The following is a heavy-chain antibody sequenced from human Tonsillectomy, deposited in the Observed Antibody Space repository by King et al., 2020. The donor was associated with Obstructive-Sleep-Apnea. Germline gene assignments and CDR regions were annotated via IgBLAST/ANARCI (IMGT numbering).Heavy chain of an antibody. J-gene: IGHJ4*02. CDR2: ILYDGSSK. D-gene: IGHD6-13*01. Sequence: VQLVESCGGVVLPGRSLRLSCAAAGFTFSSSGMHWVCQAPGTELLWAALILYDGSSKYYADSVKSRFTIFRDNSKNTLYLHMNSLRTEDTAVYYCAKALSSWDYWGQGTLVTVSS. CDR1: GFTFSSSG. CDR3: AKALSSWDY. V-gene: IGHV3-30*02.